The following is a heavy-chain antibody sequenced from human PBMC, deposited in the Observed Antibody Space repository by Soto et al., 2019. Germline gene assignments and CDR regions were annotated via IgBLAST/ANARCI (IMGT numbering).Heavy chain of an antibody. J-gene: IGHJ6*03. V-gene: IGHV4-59*08. Sequence: SETLSLTFTVPGGSISSYYWSWLRQPPGKGLEWIGYIYYSGSTNYNPSLKSRVTISVDTSKNQFSLKLSSVTAADTAVYYCARQNYYYYYVDVWGKRTTVTVSS. CDR3: ARQNYYYYYVDV. CDR2: IYYSGST. CDR1: GGSISSYY.